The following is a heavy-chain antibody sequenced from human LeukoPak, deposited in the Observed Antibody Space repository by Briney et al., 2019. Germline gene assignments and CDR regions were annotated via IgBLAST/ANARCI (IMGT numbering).Heavy chain of an antibody. J-gene: IGHJ4*02. CDR1: GFTFSIYW. Sequence: GSLRLSCAASGFTFSIYWMSWVRQPPGKGLEWIGSIYYSGSTYYNPSLKSRVTISVDTSKNQFSLKLSSVTAADTAVYYCARPGRLEVGYSSSWPATIDYWGQGTLVTVSS. D-gene: IGHD6-13*01. CDR2: IYYSGST. CDR3: ARPGRLEVGYSSSWPATIDY. V-gene: IGHV4-39*01.